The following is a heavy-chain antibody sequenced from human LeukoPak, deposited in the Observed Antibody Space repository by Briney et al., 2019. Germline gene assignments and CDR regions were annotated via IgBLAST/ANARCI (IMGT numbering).Heavy chain of an antibody. J-gene: IGHJ4*02. D-gene: IGHD5-18*01. CDR3: AKNVMVKRYIDY. Sequence: PGGSMRLSCAASGFILNNHAMTWVRQAPGTGLQWISVISGSGRTIEYEDSVKGRFTISRDNSKNTVSLQMNNLRVEDTAIYYCAKNVMVKRYIDYWGQGTPVTVSS. V-gene: IGHV3-23*01. CDR1: GFILNNHA. CDR2: ISGSGRTI.